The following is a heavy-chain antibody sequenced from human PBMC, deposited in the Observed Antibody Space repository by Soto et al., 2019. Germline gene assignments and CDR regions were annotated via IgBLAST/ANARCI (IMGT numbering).Heavy chain of an antibody. CDR1: EATFTSNS. V-gene: IGHV1-46*01. CDR3: AGRVDTAIYSPSYYGLGI. J-gene: IGHJ6*02. CDR2: IVPRGGGT. Sequence: QVQLVQSGDEVKKPGASVKVSCKASEATFTSNSIHWVRQAPGQGLEWMGIIVPRGGGTRYEQKSHVRVISTRETPPSTLYIERIGLRSDYTAVYYCAGRVDTAIYSPSYYGLGIWCQGTTVIVSS. D-gene: IGHD5-18*01.